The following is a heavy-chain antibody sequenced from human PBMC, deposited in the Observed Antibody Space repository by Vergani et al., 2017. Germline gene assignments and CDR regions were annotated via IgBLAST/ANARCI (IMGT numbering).Heavy chain of an antibody. Sequence: EVQLLESGGGLVQPGGSRRLSCAGAGFTFDTYTMAYVRQAPGKGLEWVATISSGGSDIFYADSVKGRFTISRDNSKNTLFLQMNSLKDEDTAVYYCTTAXGLYYLHGEYFQYLGRGTLVAVSS. CDR2: ISSGGSDI. V-gene: IGHV3-23*01. CDR1: GFTFDTYT. CDR3: TTAXGLYYLHGEYFQY. J-gene: IGHJ1*01. D-gene: IGHD3-10*01.